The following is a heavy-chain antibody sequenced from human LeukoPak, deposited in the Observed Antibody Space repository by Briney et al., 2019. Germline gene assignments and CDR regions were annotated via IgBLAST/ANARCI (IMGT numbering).Heavy chain of an antibody. Sequence: PGGSLRLSCVASGFTFTNAWMSWVRQAPGKGLEWVGRIKNKADGGTTDYAAPVKGRFTVSRDDSKNTLYLQMNSLETEDTAVYYCAWHYFDYWGQGTLVTVSS. CDR2: IKNKADGGTT. CDR3: AWHYFDY. J-gene: IGHJ4*02. CDR1: GFTFTNAW. V-gene: IGHV3-15*01.